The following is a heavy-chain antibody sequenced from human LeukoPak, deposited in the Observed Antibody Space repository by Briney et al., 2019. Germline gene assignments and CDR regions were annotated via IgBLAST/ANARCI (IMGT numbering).Heavy chain of an antibody. CDR2: ISGSGGST. CDR3: AKPPRDSSSWYWGTLPADY. J-gene: IGHJ4*02. Sequence: GSLRLSCAASGFTFSSYAMSWVRQAPGKGLEWVSAISGSGGSTYYADSVKGRFTISRDNSKNTLYLQMNSLRAEDTAVYYCAKPPRDSSSWYWGTLPADYWGQGTLVTVSS. CDR1: GFTFSSYA. D-gene: IGHD6-13*01. V-gene: IGHV3-23*01.